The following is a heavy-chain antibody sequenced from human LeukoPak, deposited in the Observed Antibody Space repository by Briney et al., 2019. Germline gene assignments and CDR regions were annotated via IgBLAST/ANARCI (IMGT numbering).Heavy chain of an antibody. J-gene: IGHJ5*02. V-gene: IGHV4-38-2*02. D-gene: IGHD3-22*01. CDR1: GYSISSGYY. CDR2: IYHSGST. Sequence: SETLSLTCTVSGYSISSGYYWGWIRQPPGKGLEWIGTIYHSGSTYYNPSLKSRVTISVDTSKNQFSLKLSSVTAADTAVYSCARQGPDYYDSSGLRVHWFDPWGQGTLVTVSS. CDR3: ARQGPDYYDSSGLRVHWFDP.